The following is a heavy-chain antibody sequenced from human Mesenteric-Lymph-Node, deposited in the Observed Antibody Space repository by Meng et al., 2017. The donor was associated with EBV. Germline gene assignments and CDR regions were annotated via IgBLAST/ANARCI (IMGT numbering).Heavy chain of an antibody. CDR1: GFTFSSYW. D-gene: IGHD2-2*02. Sequence: PGGSLRLSCSASGFTFSSYWMHWIRQPPGKGLEWIGEIDHSGSNNYNPSLKSRVTMAVDTSKNQFSLKLASVTAADTAVYYCARVDYTKSLPFDYWGRGTLVTVSS. CDR2: IDHSGSN. V-gene: IGHV4-34*01. CDR3: ARVDYTKSLPFDY. J-gene: IGHJ4*02.